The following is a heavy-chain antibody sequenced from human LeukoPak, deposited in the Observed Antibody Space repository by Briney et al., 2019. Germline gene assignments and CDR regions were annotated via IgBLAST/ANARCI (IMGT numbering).Heavy chain of an antibody. Sequence: GGSLRLSCAASGFIFRSYPMHWVRQAPGKGLEWVAVVSYDGSGENYADSVKDRFTISRDNAKNTLYLQMNSLRAEDSAVYYCARDVAGSGSHWGQGTLVTVSS. CDR3: ARDVAGSGSH. J-gene: IGHJ4*02. CDR2: VSYDGSGE. V-gene: IGHV3-30*07. CDR1: GFIFRSYP. D-gene: IGHD3-10*01.